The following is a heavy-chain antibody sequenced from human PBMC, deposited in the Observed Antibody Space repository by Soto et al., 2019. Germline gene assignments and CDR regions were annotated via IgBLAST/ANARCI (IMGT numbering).Heavy chain of an antibody. CDR2: ISGSGGST. CDR3: AKDHTPFEKQGGGLDY. Sequence: EVQLLESGGGLVQPGGSLRLSCAASGFTFSSYAMSWVRQAPGKGLEWVSAISGSGGSTYYADSVKGRFTISRDNSKNTLYLQMNSLRAEDTAVYYCAKDHTPFEKQGGGLDYWGQGTLVTVSS. D-gene: IGHD3-9*01. V-gene: IGHV3-23*01. CDR1: GFTFSSYA. J-gene: IGHJ4*02.